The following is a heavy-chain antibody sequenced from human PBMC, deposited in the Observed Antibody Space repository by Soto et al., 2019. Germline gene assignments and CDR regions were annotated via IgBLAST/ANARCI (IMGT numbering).Heavy chain of an antibody. CDR3: ARHFDY. J-gene: IGHJ4*02. Sequence: SETLSLTCTVSGGSISSTSYYWGWVRQPPGKGLELIGAIYTSGSTYYNPSLKSRVTISVDTSKNQFSLKLSSVTAADTAVYYCARHFDYWGQGTLVTVSS. CDR1: GGSISSTSYY. CDR2: IYTSGST. V-gene: IGHV4-39*01.